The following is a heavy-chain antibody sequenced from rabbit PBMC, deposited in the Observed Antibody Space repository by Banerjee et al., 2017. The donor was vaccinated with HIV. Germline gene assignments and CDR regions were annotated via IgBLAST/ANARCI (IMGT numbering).Heavy chain of an antibody. D-gene: IGHD8-1*01. CDR2: INAVTGKA. CDR1: GFSFSNKAV. CDR3: AGDASGSSWNGMDL. V-gene: IGHV1S45*01. Sequence: QEQLVESGGGLVQPGGSLKLSCTASGFSFSNKAVMCWVRQAPGKGLEWIACINAVTGKAVYASWAKGRFTFSKTSSTTVTLQLTSLTAADTATYFCAGDASGSSWNGMDLWGPGTLVTVS. J-gene: IGHJ6*01.